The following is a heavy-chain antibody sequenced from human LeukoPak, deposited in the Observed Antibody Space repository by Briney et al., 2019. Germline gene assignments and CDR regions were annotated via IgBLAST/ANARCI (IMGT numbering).Heavy chain of an antibody. CDR1: EMSFSAYY. CDR2: INYGGST. CDR3: ARGFPPGSGSRGSHAFDV. Sequence: PSETLSLTCAVSEMSFSAYYWNWIRQSPGKGLGWIGEINYGGSTKYTPSLEGRGTVLIDTSKNQFSLKLTSVTAADTAVYYCARGFPPGSGSRGSHAFDVWGQGTMVTVSS. D-gene: IGHD6-19*01. J-gene: IGHJ3*01. V-gene: IGHV4-34*01.